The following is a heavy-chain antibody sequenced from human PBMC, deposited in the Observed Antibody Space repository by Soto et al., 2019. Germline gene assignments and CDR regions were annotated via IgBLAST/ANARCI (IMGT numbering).Heavy chain of an antibody. CDR1: GYSFTSYW. CDR3: ARLDMRMRNAAWYDP. J-gene: IGHJ5*02. V-gene: IGHV5-51*01. D-gene: IGHD2-15*01. CDR2: IYPGDSDT. Sequence: GESLKISCKASGYSFTSYWIGWVRQMPGRGLERMGIIYPGDSDTRYSPSFQGQVTISADKSINTAYLQWRSLKTSDTAMYYCARLDMRMRNAAWYDPWGQGTLVTVS.